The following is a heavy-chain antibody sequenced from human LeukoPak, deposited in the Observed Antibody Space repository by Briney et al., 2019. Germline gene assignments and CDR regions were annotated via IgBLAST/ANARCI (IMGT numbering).Heavy chain of an antibody. J-gene: IGHJ4*02. V-gene: IGHV1-2*06. D-gene: IGHD3-22*01. CDR3: ARLDGGYYYDSSGYYHGLFDY. Sequence: ASVKVSCKASGYTFTGYYMHLVRQAPGQGLEWMGRINPNSGGTNYAQKFQGRVTMTRDTSISTAYMELSRLRSDDTAVYYRARLDGGYYYDSSGYYHGLFDYWGQGTLVTVSS. CDR2: INPNSGGT. CDR1: GYTFTGYY.